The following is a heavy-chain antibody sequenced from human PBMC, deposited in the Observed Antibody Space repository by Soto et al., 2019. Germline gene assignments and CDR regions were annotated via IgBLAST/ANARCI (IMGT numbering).Heavy chain of an antibody. J-gene: IGHJ5*02. CDR1: GFTFDDYA. CDR3: AKSRRVAAPDSPFFAFDL. Sequence: EVRLAESGGGLVQPGGSLRLSCEASGFTFDDYAMHWVRQAPGKGLEWVSGIAWNSGSIEYVDSVKGRFTISRDNAKNSLFLQMNSLRTDDTAVYYYAKSRRVAAPDSPFFAFDLLGQGILVTVSS. CDR2: IAWNSGSI. D-gene: IGHD2-15*01. V-gene: IGHV3-9*01.